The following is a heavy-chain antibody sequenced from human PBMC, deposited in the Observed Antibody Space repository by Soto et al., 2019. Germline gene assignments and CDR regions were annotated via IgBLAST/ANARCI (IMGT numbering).Heavy chain of an antibody. CDR1: GFSLTSTAVG. Sequence: QITLKESGPTLVKPTQTLTLTCSFSGFSLTSTAVGMNWIRQPPGKALEWLALIYWDDDNHFSPSLKSRLSVTKDTSKNQVVLTMTNMDPVDTATYYCAHGSGWLSDYWGQGLLVTVSS. CDR3: AHGSGWLSDY. J-gene: IGHJ4*02. D-gene: IGHD6-19*01. V-gene: IGHV2-5*02. CDR2: IYWDDDN.